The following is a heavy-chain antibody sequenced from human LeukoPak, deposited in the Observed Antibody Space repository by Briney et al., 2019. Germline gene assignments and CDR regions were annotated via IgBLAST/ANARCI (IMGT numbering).Heavy chain of an antibody. CDR3: ARGRGYDYVWGSYRSRYFDY. J-gene: IGHJ4*02. CDR2: INHSGST. CDR1: GGSFSGYY. D-gene: IGHD3-16*02. V-gene: IGHV4-34*01. Sequence: SETLSLTCAVYGGSFSGYYWSWIRQPPGKGLEWIGEINHSGSTNYNPSLKSRVTISVDTSKNQFSLKLSSVTAAETAVYYCARGRGYDYVWGSYRSRYFDYWGQGTLVTVSS.